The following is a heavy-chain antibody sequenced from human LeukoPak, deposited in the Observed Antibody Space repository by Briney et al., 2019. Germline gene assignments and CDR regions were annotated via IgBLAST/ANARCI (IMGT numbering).Heavy chain of an antibody. Sequence: GESLRLSCAASGFTFSSYWMTWVRQAPGKGLAWVANIKQDGSAKYYMDSVKGRFTISRDNAKNSLYLQMNSLGVEDTAVYYCARVNPLMAPGAVDIWGQGTKVAVSS. V-gene: IGHV3-7*01. J-gene: IGHJ3*02. CDR1: GFTFSSYW. D-gene: IGHD2-8*01. CDR3: ARVNPLMAPGAVDI. CDR2: IKQDGSAK.